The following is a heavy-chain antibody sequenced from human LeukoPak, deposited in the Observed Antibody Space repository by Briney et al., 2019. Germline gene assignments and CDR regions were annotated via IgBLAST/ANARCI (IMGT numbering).Heavy chain of an antibody. CDR1: GFTFTSYS. Sequence: GGSLRLSCAASGFTFTSYSLNWVRQAPGKGLEWISHIGINTGTIDYADSVRGRFTISRVNAENSLYLQMSSLRDDATAVYYCARDRDWAFDSWGPGTLVTVSS. J-gene: IGHJ4*02. V-gene: IGHV3-48*02. CDR3: ARDRDWAFDS. CDR2: IGINTGTI. D-gene: IGHD3/OR15-3a*01.